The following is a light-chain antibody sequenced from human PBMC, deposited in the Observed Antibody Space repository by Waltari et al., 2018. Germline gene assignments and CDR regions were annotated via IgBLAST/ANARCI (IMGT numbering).Light chain of an antibody. CDR2: DVS. Sequence: QSALTQPASVSGSPAQSITISCTGTSSDVGGYNSVSWYHQHPGKAPQLMIYDVSKRPSGVSNRFSGSKSGNTASLTISGLQAEDEADYYCCSYAGSSTYVFGTGTKVTVL. CDR3: CSYAGSSTYV. V-gene: IGLV2-23*02. J-gene: IGLJ1*01. CDR1: SSDVGGYNS.